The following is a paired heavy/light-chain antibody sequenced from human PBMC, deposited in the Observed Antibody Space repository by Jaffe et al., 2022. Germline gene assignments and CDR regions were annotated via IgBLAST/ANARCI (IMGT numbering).Heavy chain of an antibody. CDR1: GFTFSSYA. V-gene: IGHV3-23*01. CDR2: ISGSGGST. D-gene: IGHD6-19*01. Sequence: EVQLLESGGGLVQPGGSLRLSCAASGFTFSSYAMSWVRQAPGKGLEWVSAISGSGGSTYYADSVKGRFTISRDNSKNTLYLQMNSLRAEDTAVYYCAKDRSRYSSGWSPGPVGHDAFDIWGQGTMVTVSS. CDR3: AKDRSRYSSGWSPGPVGHDAFDI. J-gene: IGHJ3*02.
Light chain of an antibody. Sequence: DIQMTQSPSSLSASVGDRVTITCQASQDISNYLNWYQQKPGKAPKLLIYDASNLETGVPSRFSGSGSGTDFTFTISSLQPEDIATYYCQQYDNLPSYTFGQGTKLEIK. CDR3: QQYDNLPSYT. CDR2: DAS. J-gene: IGKJ2*01. V-gene: IGKV1-33*01. CDR1: QDISNY.